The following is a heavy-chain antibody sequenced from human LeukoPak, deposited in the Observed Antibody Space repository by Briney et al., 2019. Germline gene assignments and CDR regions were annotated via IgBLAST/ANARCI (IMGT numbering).Heavy chain of an antibody. CDR2: ISWNSGSI. CDR3: AKDALYDFWSGYYGY. CDR1: GFTFDDYA. J-gene: IGHJ4*02. V-gene: IGHV3-9*01. Sequence: GGSLRLACAASGFTFDDYAMHWVRQAPGKGLEWVSGISWNSGSIGYADSVKGRFTISRDNAKNSLYLQMSSLRAEDTALYYCAKDALYDFWSGYYGYWGQGTLVTVSS. D-gene: IGHD3-3*01.